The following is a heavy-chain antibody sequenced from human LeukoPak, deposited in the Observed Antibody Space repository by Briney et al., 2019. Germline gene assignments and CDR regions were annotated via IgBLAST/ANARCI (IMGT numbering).Heavy chain of an antibody. J-gene: IGHJ3*02. CDR1: GFNYSDYY. CDR3: AHGSVKSAFDI. D-gene: IGHD2-15*01. V-gene: IGHV3-11*04. Sequence: GGSLRLSCAASGFNYSDYYLSWIRQAPGKGLEWVSYISSSGSTIYYADSVKGRFTISRDNAKNSLYLQMNSLRAEDTAVYYCAHGSVKSAFDIWGQGTMVTVSS. CDR2: ISSSGSTI.